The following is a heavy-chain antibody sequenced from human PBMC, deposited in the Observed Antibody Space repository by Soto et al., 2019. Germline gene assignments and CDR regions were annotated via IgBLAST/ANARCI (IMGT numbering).Heavy chain of an antibody. CDR3: YLLWFGELDAFDI. D-gene: IGHD3-10*01. CDR2: INHSGST. V-gene: IGHV4-34*01. Sequence: QVQLQQWGAGLLKPSETLSLTCAVYGGSFSGYYWSWIRQPPGKGLEWIGEINHSGSTNYNPSLKSRVTISVDTPKNQFSLKLSSVTAADTAVYYCYLLWFGELDAFDIWGQGTMVTVSS. J-gene: IGHJ3*02. CDR1: GGSFSGYY.